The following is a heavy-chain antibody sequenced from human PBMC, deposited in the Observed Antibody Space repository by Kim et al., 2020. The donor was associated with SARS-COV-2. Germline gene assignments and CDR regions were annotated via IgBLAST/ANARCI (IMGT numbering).Heavy chain of an antibody. CDR2: ISYDGSNK. CDR1: GFTFSSYA. J-gene: IGHJ6*02. CDR3: ARDREKMAGNLDYYYGMDV. V-gene: IGHV3-30*04. Sequence: GGSLRLSCAASGFTFSSYAMHWVRQAPGKGLEWVAVISYDGSNKYYADSVKGRFTISRDNSKNTLYLQMNSLRAEDTAVYYCARDREKMAGNLDYYYGMDVWGQGTTVTVSS. D-gene: IGHD6-19*01.